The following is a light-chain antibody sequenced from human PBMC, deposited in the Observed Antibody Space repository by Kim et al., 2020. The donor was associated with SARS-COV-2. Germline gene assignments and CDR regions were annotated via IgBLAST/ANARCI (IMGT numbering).Light chain of an antibody. CDR1: QSLLHSNGYNY. Sequence: EPTSISCRSSQSLLHSNGYNYMDWYLQKPGQSPHLLIYLGSNRASGVPDRFSGSGSGTDFTLKIIRVEAEDVGVYYCMQALQTPYTFGQGTKLEI. J-gene: IGKJ2*01. V-gene: IGKV2-28*01. CDR2: LGS. CDR3: MQALQTPYT.